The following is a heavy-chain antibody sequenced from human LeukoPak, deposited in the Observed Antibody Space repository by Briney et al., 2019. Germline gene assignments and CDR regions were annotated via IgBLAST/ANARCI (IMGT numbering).Heavy chain of an antibody. CDR1: GFTFSNAW. Sequence: GGSLRLSCAASGFTFSNAWMSWVRQAPGKGLEWVGRIKSKTDGGTTDYAAPVKGGFTISRDDSKNTLYLQMNSLKTEDTAVYYCTTDDYVLRYFDWLPDYWGQGTLVTVSS. J-gene: IGHJ4*02. D-gene: IGHD3-9*01. CDR2: IKSKTDGGTT. CDR3: TTDDYVLRYFDWLPDY. V-gene: IGHV3-15*01.